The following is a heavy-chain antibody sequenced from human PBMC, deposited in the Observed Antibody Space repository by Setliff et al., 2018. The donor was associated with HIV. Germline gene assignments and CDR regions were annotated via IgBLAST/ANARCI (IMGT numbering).Heavy chain of an antibody. J-gene: IGHJ4*02. CDR1: GFTFNDFS. D-gene: IGHD3-10*01. CDR3: ARDGSALDY. CDR2: TNKDEKEK. V-gene: IGHV3-7*03. Sequence: GGSLRLSCAASGFTFNDFSMNWVRQAPGKGLEWVANTNKDEKEKYYVDSVKGRFTISRDNARNSLYLQMNSLRAEDTAVYYCARDGSALDYWGQGILVTVSS.